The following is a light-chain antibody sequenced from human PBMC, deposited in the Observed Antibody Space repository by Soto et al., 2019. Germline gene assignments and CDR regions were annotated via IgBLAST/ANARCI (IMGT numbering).Light chain of an antibody. CDR2: SNN. J-gene: IGLJ2*01. CDR1: SSNIGSNY. V-gene: IGLV1-47*02. CDR3: AAWDDSLTGVV. Sequence: QLVLTQPPSASGTPGQRATISCSGSSSNIGSNYVYWYQQLPGTAPKLLIYSNNQRPSGVPDRFSGSKSGTSASLAISGLRSEDEADYYCAAWDDSLTGVVFGGGTKLTVL.